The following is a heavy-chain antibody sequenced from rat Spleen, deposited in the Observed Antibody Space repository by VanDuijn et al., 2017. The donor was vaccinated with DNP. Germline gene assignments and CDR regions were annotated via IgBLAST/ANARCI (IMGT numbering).Heavy chain of an antibody. CDR3: TTGPDNFDY. V-gene: IGHV5-27*01. Sequence: EVQLVESGGGLVQPGRSLKLSCAASGLTFSDYAMAWVRQAPTKGLEWVAYISTGGGSTYYRDSVKGRFTISRDNAKSTLYLQMDSLRSEDTATYYCTTGPDNFDYWGQGVMVTVSS. CDR2: ISTGGGST. J-gene: IGHJ2*01. CDR1: GLTFSDYA.